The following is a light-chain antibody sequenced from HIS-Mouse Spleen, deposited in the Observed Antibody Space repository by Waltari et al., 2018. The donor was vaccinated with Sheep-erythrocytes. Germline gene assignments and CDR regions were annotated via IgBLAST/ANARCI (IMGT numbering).Light chain of an antibody. J-gene: IGLJ3*02. CDR3: SSYAGSNNWV. CDR1: SSDVGGYNY. Sequence: QSALTQPPSASGSPGQSVTISCTGTSSDVGGYNYVSWYQQHPGKAPKLMIYEVSKRPSGGPERVSGSKSGNTASLTVSGLQAEDEADYYCSSYAGSNNWVFGGGTKLTVL. V-gene: IGLV2-8*01. CDR2: EVS.